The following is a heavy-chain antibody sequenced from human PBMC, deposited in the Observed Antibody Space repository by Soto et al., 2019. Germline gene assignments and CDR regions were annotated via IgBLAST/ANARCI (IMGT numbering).Heavy chain of an antibody. Sequence: WGSLRLSCAASGFICCSYDIIFFRHSPLKGLEWVSTILVGGRTFYVDSVKGRFTISRDSSQNTVYLQMNSLTAGDTALYYCAKATATGGGAFDICGQGTKVTVSS. CDR3: AKATATGGGAFDI. J-gene: IGHJ3*02. CDR2: ILVGGRT. V-gene: IGHV3-23*01. D-gene: IGHD2-8*02. CDR1: GFICCSYD.